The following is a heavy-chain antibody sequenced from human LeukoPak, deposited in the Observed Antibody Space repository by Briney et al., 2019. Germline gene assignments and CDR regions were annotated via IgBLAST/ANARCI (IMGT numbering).Heavy chain of an antibody. D-gene: IGHD6-19*01. CDR3: ARANTGTLIAVAGTFDY. Sequence: PSETLSLTCTVSGYSISSGYYWGWIRQPPGKGLEWIGEINHSGSTNYNPSLKSRVTISVDTSKNQFSLKLSSVAAADTAVYYCARANTGTLIAVAGTFDYWGQGTLVTVSS. CDR2: INHSGST. V-gene: IGHV4-38-2*02. CDR1: GYSISSGYY. J-gene: IGHJ4*02.